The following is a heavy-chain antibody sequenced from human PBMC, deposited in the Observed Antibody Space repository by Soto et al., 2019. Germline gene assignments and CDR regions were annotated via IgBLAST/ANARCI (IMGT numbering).Heavy chain of an antibody. J-gene: IGHJ6*02. V-gene: IGHV3-33*06. CDR3: AKDRSTVNYYYGTDV. CDR2: IWYDGSNK. Sequence: EGSLRLSCAASGFTFSSYGTHWVRQAPGKGLEWVAVIWYDGSNKYYADSVKGRFTISRDNSKNTLCLQMNSLRAEDTAVYYCAKDRSTVNYYYGTDVWGQGTTVTVSS. CDR1: GFTFSSYG. D-gene: IGHD4-17*01.